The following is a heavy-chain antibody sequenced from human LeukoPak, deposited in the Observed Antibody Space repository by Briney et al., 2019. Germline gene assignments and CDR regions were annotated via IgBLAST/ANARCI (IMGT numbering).Heavy chain of an antibody. CDR3: ARVGNYYDRNPFDI. CDR1: GYTFTSYG. CDR2: ISGYNGYT. D-gene: IGHD3-22*01. Sequence: ASVKVSCKASGYTFTSYGISWVRQAPGQGLERMGGISGYNGYTTYAQKLQGRVTMATDTSTSTAYMELRSLTSDDTAVYYCARVGNYYDRNPFDIWGQGTMVTVSS. V-gene: IGHV1-18*01. J-gene: IGHJ3*02.